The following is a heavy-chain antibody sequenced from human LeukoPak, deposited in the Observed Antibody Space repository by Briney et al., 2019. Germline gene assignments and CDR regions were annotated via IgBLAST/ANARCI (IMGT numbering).Heavy chain of an antibody. D-gene: IGHD1-7*01. V-gene: IGHV4-34*01. Sequence: SETLSLTCAVYGGSFSGYYWSWIRQPPGKGLEWIGEINHSGSTNYNPSLKSRVTISVDTSKNQFSLKLSSVTAADTAVYYCASLPDNWNYPYYYYYMDVWGKGTTVTVFS. CDR2: INHSGST. J-gene: IGHJ6*03. CDR3: ASLPDNWNYPYYYYYMDV. CDR1: GGSFSGYY.